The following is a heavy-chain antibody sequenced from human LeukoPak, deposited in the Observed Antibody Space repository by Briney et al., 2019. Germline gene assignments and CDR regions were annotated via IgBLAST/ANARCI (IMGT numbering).Heavy chain of an antibody. CDR1: GFTFSDFY. Sequence: GGSLRLSCAASGFTFSDFYMTWIRQAPGKGLEWVSYISNRGSTIHYADSVKGRFTISRDNAQNSMYLQMNSLRVEDTAVYYCTSWGDTTAEYFQRWGQGTLVTVSS. CDR3: TSWGDTTAEYFQR. D-gene: IGHD2-21*02. V-gene: IGHV3-11*04. CDR2: ISNRGSTI. J-gene: IGHJ1*01.